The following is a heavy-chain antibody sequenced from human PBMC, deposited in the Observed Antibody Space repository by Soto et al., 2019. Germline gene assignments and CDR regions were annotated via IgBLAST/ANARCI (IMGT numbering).Heavy chain of an antibody. V-gene: IGHV3-9*01. D-gene: IGHD3-22*01. CDR3: AKDTDYDRQGDFDY. CDR1: GFTFDDYA. Sequence: EVQLVESGGGLVQPGRSLRLSCAASGFTFDDYAMHWVRQAPGKGLEWVSGISWNSGSIGYADSVKGRFTISRDNAKNSLYLQMNSLRAEDTALYYCAKDTDYDRQGDFDYWGQGTLVTVSS. CDR2: ISWNSGSI. J-gene: IGHJ4*02.